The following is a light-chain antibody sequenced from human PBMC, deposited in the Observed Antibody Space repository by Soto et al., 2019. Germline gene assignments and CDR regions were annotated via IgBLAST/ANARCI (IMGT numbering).Light chain of an antibody. V-gene: IGLV2-14*01. J-gene: IGLJ1*01. CDR1: RSDVGGYNY. CDR3: TSYTSSDTLV. CDR2: DVS. Sequence: QSALTQPASVSWSPGQSITLSCTGTRSDVGGYNYVSWYQQHPGKAPKVIIYDVSNRPSGVSNRFYGSKSGNTAFLTISGLQAEDEADYYCTSYTSSDTLVFGTGTKVTVL.